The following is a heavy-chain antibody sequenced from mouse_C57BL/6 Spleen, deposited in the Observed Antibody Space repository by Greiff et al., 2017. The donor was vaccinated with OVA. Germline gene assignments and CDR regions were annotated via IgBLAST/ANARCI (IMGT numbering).Heavy chain of an antibody. D-gene: IGHD1-1*01. Sequence: VQLKESEGGLVQPGSSMKLSCTASGFTFSDYYMAWVRQVPEKGLEWVANINYDGSSTYYLDSLKSRFIISRDNAKNILYLQMSSLKSEDTATYYCARAPYYYGSSYWYFDVWGTGTTVTVSS. CDR3: ARAPYYYGSSYWYFDV. CDR2: INYDGSST. V-gene: IGHV5-16*01. CDR1: GFTFSDYY. J-gene: IGHJ1*03.